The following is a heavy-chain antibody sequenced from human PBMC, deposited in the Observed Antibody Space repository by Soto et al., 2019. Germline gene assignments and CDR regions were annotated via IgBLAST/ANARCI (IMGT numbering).Heavy chain of an antibody. CDR2: ISGSGGST. V-gene: IGHV3-23*01. J-gene: IGHJ5*02. CDR1: GFTFSSYA. D-gene: IGHD3-9*01. CDR3: AKAPMKVKGLLYFDWLFGQLGPFDP. Sequence: EVQLLESGGGLVQPGGSLRLSCAASGFTFSSYAMSWVRQAPGKGLEWVSAISGSGGSTYYADSVKGRFTISRDNSKNTLYLQMNSLRAEDTDVYYCAKAPMKVKGLLYFDWLFGQLGPFDPWGQGTLVTVSS.